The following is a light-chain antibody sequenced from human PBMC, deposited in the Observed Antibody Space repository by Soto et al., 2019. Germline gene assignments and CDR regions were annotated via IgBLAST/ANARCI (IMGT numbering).Light chain of an antibody. J-gene: IGKJ4*01. V-gene: IGKV1-5*03. CDR1: QSISSW. Sequence: DIQMTQSPSTLSASVGDRVTITCRASQSISSWLAWYQQKPGKAPNLLIYKASSLESGVPSRFSGSGSGTEVTITVSSLQPDDFATYYCQQYDSYPLAFVGGTKVEIK. CDR2: KAS. CDR3: QQYDSYPLA.